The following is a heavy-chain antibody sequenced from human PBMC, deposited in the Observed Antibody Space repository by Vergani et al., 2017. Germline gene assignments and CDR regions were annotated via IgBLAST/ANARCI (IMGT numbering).Heavy chain of an antibody. Sequence: QVQLVQSGAEVKKPGASVKVSCKASGYTFTGYYMHWVRQAPGQGLAWMGWINPNSGGTNYAQKFQGRVTMTRDTSISTAYMELSRLRSDDTAVYYCARGHLTMVRGHYYMDVWGKGTTVTVSS. CDR1: GYTFTGYY. V-gene: IGHV1-2*02. J-gene: IGHJ6*03. CDR2: INPNSGGT. CDR3: ARGHLTMVRGHYYMDV. D-gene: IGHD3-10*01.